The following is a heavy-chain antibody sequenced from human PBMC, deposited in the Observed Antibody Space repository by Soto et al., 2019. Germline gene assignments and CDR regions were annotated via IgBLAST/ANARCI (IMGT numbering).Heavy chain of an antibody. J-gene: IGHJ6*02. Sequence: SETLSLTCTVSGGSISSGDYYWSRIRQPPGKGLEWIGYIYYSGSTYYNPSLKSRVTISVDTSKNHFSLKLSSVTAADTAVYYCTREVAATRVFSRKYYYYGMDVWGQGTTVTVSS. CDR3: TREVAATRVFSRKYYYYGMDV. D-gene: IGHD2-15*01. V-gene: IGHV4-30-4*01. CDR1: GGSISSGDYY. CDR2: IYYSGST.